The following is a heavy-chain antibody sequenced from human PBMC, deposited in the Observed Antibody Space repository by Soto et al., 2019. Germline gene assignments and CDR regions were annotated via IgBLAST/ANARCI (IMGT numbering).Heavy chain of an antibody. J-gene: IGHJ4*02. CDR1: GCTFSSYD. V-gene: IGHV3-13*04. CDR2: IGTTGDT. Sequence: GGFKSLSNSASGCTFSSYDMHWVRQGTGKGLEWVSAIGTTGDTYYAGSVKGRFTISRENAKNSLYLQMNSLRAGDTAIYFCARAIGPTLFDYWGQGTLVPVSS. CDR3: ARAIGPTLFDY. D-gene: IGHD3-22*01.